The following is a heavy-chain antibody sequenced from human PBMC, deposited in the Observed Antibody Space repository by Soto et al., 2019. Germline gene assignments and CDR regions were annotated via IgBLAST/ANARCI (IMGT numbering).Heavy chain of an antibody. CDR3: ARGRMTGYLYYYYGMDV. CDR2: IIPIFGTA. Sequence: AALKVSCKTSGGTFSSYAISWVRQAPGQGLEWMGGIIPIFGTANYAQKFQGRVTITADKSTSTAYMELSSLRSEDTAVYYCARGRMTGYLYYYYGMDVWGQGTTVTVSS. V-gene: IGHV1-69*06. D-gene: IGHD3-9*01. CDR1: GGTFSSYA. J-gene: IGHJ6*02.